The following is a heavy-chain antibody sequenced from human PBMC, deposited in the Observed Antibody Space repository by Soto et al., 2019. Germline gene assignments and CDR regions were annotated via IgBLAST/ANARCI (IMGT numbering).Heavy chain of an antibody. CDR1: GYTFTSYG. Sequence: ASVKVSCKASGYTFTSYGISWVRQAPGQGLEWMGWISAYNGNTNYAQKLQGRVTMTTDTSTSTAYMELRSLRSDDTAVYYCSRGVDRLLWFGELSPGPFDYWGQGTLVTVSS. CDR3: SRGVDRLLWFGELSPGPFDY. J-gene: IGHJ4*02. D-gene: IGHD3-10*01. V-gene: IGHV1-18*01. CDR2: ISAYNGNT.